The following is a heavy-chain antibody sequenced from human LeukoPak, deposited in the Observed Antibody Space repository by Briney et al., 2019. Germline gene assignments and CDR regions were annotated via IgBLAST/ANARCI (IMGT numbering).Heavy chain of an antibody. D-gene: IGHD5-18*01. V-gene: IGHV4-39*01. CDR3: ARSPYSDDAFDI. CDR1: GGSISSSSYY. Sequence: SETLSLTCTVSGGSISSSSYYWGWIRQPPGKGLEWIGSIYYSGSTYHNPSLKSRVTISVDTSKNQFSLKLSSVTAADTAVYYCARSPYSDDAFDIWGQGTMVTVSS. CDR2: IYYSGST. J-gene: IGHJ3*02.